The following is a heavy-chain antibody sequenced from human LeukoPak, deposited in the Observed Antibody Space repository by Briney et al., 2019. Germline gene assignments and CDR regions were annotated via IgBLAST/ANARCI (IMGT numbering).Heavy chain of an antibody. J-gene: IGHJ5*02. CDR3: ARDQRGRYCSSTSCDNWFDP. CDR1: GYSISSGYY. D-gene: IGHD2-2*01. CDR2: IYHSGST. Sequence: SETLSLTCAVSGYSISSGYYWGWIRQPPGKGLEWIGSIYHSGSTYYNPSLKSRVTISVDTSKNQFSLKLSSVTAADTAVYYCARDQRGRYCSSTSCDNWFDPWGQGTQVTVSS. V-gene: IGHV4-38-2*02.